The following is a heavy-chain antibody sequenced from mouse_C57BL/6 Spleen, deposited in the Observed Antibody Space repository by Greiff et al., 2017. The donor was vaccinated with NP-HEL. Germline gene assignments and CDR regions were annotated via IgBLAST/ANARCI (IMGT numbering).Heavy chain of an antibody. V-gene: IGHV14-3*01. Sequence: VQLQQSVAELVRPGASVKLSCTASGFNIKNTYMHWVKQRPEQGLEWIGRIDPANGNTKYAQKFQGKATITADTSSNTAYLQLSSLTSEDTAIYYCARMYYGSSYDWYFDVWGTGTTVTVSS. D-gene: IGHD1-1*01. CDR1: GFNIKNTY. J-gene: IGHJ1*03. CDR2: IDPANGNT. CDR3: ARMYYGSSYDWYFDV.